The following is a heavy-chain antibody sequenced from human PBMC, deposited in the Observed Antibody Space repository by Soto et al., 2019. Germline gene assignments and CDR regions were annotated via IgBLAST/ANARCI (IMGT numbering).Heavy chain of an antibody. CDR2: IYYSGST. V-gene: IGHV4-39*01. J-gene: IGHJ6*02. Sequence: SETLSLTCTVSGGSISSSGYYWGWIRQPPGKGLEWIGSIYYSGSTYYNPSLKSRVTISVDTSKNQFSLKVNSVTAADTAVYYCARPAAASYYYFAMDVWGQGTTVTVSS. CDR3: ARPAAASYYYFAMDV. D-gene: IGHD6-25*01. CDR1: GGSISSSGYY.